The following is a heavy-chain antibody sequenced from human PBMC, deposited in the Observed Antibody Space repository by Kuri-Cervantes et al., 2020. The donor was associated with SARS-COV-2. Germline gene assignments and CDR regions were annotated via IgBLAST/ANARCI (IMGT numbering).Heavy chain of an antibody. CDR3: ARVARGVSVHWFDP. Sequence: GGSLRLSCAASGFTFSSYWMSWVRQAPGKGLEWVANIKQDGSEKYYVDSVKGRFTISRDNAKNSLYLQMNSLRAEDTAVYYCARVARGVSVHWFDPWGQGTLVTVSS. CDR2: IKQDGSEK. D-gene: IGHD3-10*01. CDR1: GFTFSSYW. V-gene: IGHV3-7*01. J-gene: IGHJ5*02.